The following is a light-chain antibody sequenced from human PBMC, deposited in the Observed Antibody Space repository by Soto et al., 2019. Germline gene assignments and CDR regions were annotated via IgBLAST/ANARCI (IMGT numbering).Light chain of an antibody. Sequence: QSALTQPASVSGSPGQSITISCTGTSSDFGSYNLVSWYQQHPGKAPKLRIYEVSKRPSGVSNRFSGSKSGNTASLTISGLQAEDEADYYCCSYAGSSTPYVFGTGTKLTVL. J-gene: IGLJ1*01. CDR1: SSDFGSYNL. CDR2: EVS. V-gene: IGLV2-23*02. CDR3: CSYAGSSTPYV.